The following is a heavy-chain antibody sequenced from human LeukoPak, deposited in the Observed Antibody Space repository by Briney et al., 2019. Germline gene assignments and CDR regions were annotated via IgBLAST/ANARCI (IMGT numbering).Heavy chain of an antibody. CDR1: GFIFSPYA. D-gene: IGHD6-13*01. CDR2: IAGGDDR. Sequence: QSGGSLRLSCAASGFIFSPYAMSWVRQAPGKGLEWVAGIAGGDDRFYADSVKGRFSISRDNSKNTVDLQMNSLRVEDMAVYYCAKDYSSSWYGEYFQQWGQGTLVTVSS. CDR3: AKDYSSSWYGEYFQQ. V-gene: IGHV3-23*01. J-gene: IGHJ1*01.